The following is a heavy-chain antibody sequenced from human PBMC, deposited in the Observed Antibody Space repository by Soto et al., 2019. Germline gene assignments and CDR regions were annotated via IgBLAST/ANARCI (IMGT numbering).Heavy chain of an antibody. CDR1: GFSFRNYA. CDR3: AKLKGGLGRFYGMDA. D-gene: IGHD3-3*01. Sequence: DEQLVESGGGSLQPGGSLRLSCAASGFSFRNYAMTWVRQSPGKGLEWVSLISSGGGTTNYADSVKGRFSISRDNSQNMLYPQMNGLRGEDTALYYCAKLKGGLGRFYGMDAWGQGTMVIVSS. CDR2: ISSGGGTT. V-gene: IGHV3-23*04. J-gene: IGHJ6*02.